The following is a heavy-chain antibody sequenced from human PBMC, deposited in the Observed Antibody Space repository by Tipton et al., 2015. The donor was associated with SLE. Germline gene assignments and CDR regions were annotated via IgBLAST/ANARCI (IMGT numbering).Heavy chain of an antibody. J-gene: IGHJ6*02. CDR1: GFIFRNYG. Sequence: SGFIFRNYGMHWVRQPPGKGLEWVAFIRYDGNYKDYADSVKGRFTISRDNAKNTLYLQMNSLRSEDTGVYYWANAGEATPDGMDVWGQGTTVSVSS. CDR3: ANAGEATPDGMDV. V-gene: IGHV3-30*02. CDR2: IRYDGNYK. D-gene: IGHD3-16*01.